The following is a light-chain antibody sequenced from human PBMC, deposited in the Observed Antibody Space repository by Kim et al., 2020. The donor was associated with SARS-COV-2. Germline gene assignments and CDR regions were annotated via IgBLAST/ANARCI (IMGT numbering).Light chain of an antibody. CDR1: QGISSY. J-gene: IGKJ4*01. CDR2: AAS. Sequence: ASSGDRVTITCRASQGISSYLAWYQQKPGKAPKLLIYAASTLQSGVPSRFSGSGSGTDFTHTISCLQSEDFATYYCQQYYSYLLTFGGGAKVDI. CDR3: QQYYSYLLT. V-gene: IGKV1-8*01.